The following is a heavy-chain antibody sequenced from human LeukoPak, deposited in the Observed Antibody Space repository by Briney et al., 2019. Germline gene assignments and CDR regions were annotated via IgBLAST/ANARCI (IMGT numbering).Heavy chain of an antibody. CDR2: ISSSGSTI. V-gene: IGHV3-11*01. Sequence: PGGSLRLSCAASGFTFSDYYMSWIRQAPGKGLEWVSYISSSGSTIYYADSVKGRFTISRDNAKNSLYLQMNSLRAEDTAVYYCAKDVGYYDSSGYYFDYWGQGTLVTVSS. CDR3: AKDVGYYDSSGYYFDY. J-gene: IGHJ4*02. D-gene: IGHD3-22*01. CDR1: GFTFSDYY.